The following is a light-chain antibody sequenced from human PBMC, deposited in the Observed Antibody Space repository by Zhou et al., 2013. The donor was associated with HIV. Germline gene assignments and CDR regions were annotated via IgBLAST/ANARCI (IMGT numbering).Light chain of an antibody. J-gene: IGKJ1*01. Sequence: DIQMTQSPSSLSASVGASVTITCRASQSIGNWLAWYQQKPGKAPKLLIYKASNLESGVPSRFSGSGSATEFTLTINSLQPDDFATYYCQQYNSYPRTFGQGTKVEIK. CDR1: QSIGNW. CDR3: QQYNSYPRT. CDR2: KAS. V-gene: IGKV1-5*03.